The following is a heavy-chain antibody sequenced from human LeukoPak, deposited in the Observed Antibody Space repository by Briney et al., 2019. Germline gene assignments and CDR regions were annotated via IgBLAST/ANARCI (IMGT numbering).Heavy chain of an antibody. CDR3: ARVVVQWLVHLNWFDP. D-gene: IGHD6-19*01. V-gene: IGHV4-4*02. Sequence: PSETLSLTCAVSGGSISSSSWWSWVRQPPGKGLEWIGEIYHSGSTNYNPSLKSRVTISVDKSKNQFSLKLSSVTAADTAVYYCARVVVQWLVHLNWFDPWGQGTLVTVSS. CDR1: GGSISSSSW. J-gene: IGHJ5*02. CDR2: IYHSGST.